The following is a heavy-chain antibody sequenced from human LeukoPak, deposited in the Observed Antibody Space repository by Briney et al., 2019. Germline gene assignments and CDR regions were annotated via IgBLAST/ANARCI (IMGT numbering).Heavy chain of an antibody. CDR3: ASPPSRVVIIPEYFQP. Sequence: SETLSLTCTVSGGSISSSSYYWGWIRQPPGKGLEWIGSIYYSGSTYYNPSLKSRVTISVDTSKNQFSLKLSSVTAADTAVYFCASPPSRVVIIPEYFQPWGQGTLVTVSS. J-gene: IGHJ1*01. V-gene: IGHV4-39*01. D-gene: IGHD3-3*01. CDR1: GGSISSSSYY. CDR2: IYYSGST.